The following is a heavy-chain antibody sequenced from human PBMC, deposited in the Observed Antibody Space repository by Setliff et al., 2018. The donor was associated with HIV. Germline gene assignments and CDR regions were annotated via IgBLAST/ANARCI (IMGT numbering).Heavy chain of an antibody. CDR1: GDSITNDDYY. CDR2: THYNGRT. CDR3: ARYRSKLDWFDP. Sequence: PSETLSLTCTVSGDSITNDDYYWGWIRQPPGKGLEWIAITHYNGRTYYDPSLKSRVTIFVDTSKTQFYLKLRSATAADTAVYYCARYRSKLDWFDPWGQGTLVTVSS. D-gene: IGHD1-26*01. J-gene: IGHJ5*02. V-gene: IGHV4-39*01.